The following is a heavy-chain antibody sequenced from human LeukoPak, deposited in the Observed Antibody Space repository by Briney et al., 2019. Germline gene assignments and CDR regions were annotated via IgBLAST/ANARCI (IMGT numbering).Heavy chain of an antibody. Sequence: SETLSLTCTVSGGSISSSSYYWGWIRQPPGKGLEWIGSIYYSGSTYYNPSLKSRVTISVDTSKNQFSLKLSSVTAADTAVYYCARGSRVGYSSGRYVGAFDIWGQGTMVTVSS. CDR3: ARGSRVGYSSGRYVGAFDI. J-gene: IGHJ3*02. CDR2: IYYSGST. V-gene: IGHV4-39*07. D-gene: IGHD6-19*01. CDR1: GGSISSSSYY.